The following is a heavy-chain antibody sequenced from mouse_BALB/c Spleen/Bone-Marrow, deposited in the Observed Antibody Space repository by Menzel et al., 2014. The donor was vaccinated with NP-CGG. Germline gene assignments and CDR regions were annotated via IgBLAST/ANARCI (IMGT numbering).Heavy chain of an antibody. CDR3: ARTMIYFYAMDY. Sequence: EVKLVESGPELVKPGASVRVSCKASGYTFTNFVIYWVKQRPGQGLEWIGYVNPYNDGTKYNEKFKGKATLTSDKSSTTAYMELSSLTSEDSAVHYCARTMIYFYAMDYWGQGTSVTVSS. CDR2: VNPYNDGT. J-gene: IGHJ4*01. D-gene: IGHD2-4*01. V-gene: IGHV1-14*01. CDR1: GYTFTNFV.